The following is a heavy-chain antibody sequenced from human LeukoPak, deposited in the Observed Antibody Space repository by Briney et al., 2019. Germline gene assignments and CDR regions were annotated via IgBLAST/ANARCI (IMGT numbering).Heavy chain of an antibody. Sequence: PGGSLRLSCAASGFTFSNYWMYWVRQPPGKGLVWVSRMNTDGSTTSYADSVKGRFTISRDNARNTLYLQMNSLRPEDTAVYYRVRDKGRVPFSSGWIDYWGQGTLVTVSS. CDR1: GFTFSNYW. J-gene: IGHJ4*02. V-gene: IGHV3-74*01. D-gene: IGHD6-19*01. CDR2: MNTDGSTT. CDR3: VRDKGRVPFSSGWIDY.